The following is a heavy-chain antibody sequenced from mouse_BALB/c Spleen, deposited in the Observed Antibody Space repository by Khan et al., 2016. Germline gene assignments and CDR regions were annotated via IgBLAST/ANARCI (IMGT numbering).Heavy chain of an antibody. V-gene: IGHV14-3*02. D-gene: IGHD2-4*01. CDR2: IDPANGNT. Sequence: VQLQQPGAELVKPGASVKLSCTASGFKIKDTYMHWVKQRPEQGLEWIGRIDPANGNTKFDPKFQGKATITADTSSNTAYLQLSSQTSEDTSVYYCGRSPDDYGGWVACWGQGTLVTVSA. J-gene: IGHJ3*01. CDR3: GRSPDDYGGWVAC. CDR1: GFKIKDTY.